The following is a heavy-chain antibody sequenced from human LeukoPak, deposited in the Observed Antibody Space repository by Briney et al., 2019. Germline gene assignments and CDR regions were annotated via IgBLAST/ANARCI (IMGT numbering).Heavy chain of an antibody. Sequence: SETLSLTCTVSGGSISSYYWSWIRQPPGKGLEWIGYIYYSGSTNYNPSLKSRVTISVDTSKNQFSLKLSSVTAADTAVYYCARGLDYYDSGGYFAYWGRGTLVTVSS. CDR2: IYYSGST. CDR3: ARGLDYYDSGGYFAY. D-gene: IGHD3-22*01. J-gene: IGHJ4*02. V-gene: IGHV4-59*12. CDR1: GGSISSYY.